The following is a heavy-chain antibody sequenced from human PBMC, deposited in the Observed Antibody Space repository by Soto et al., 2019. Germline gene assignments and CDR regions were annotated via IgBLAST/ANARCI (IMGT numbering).Heavy chain of an antibody. Sequence: EVQLVESGGGLIQPGGSLRLSCAASGFTVSSNDMSWVRQAPGKGLEWVSAIYSSGSTSYVDSVKGRFTISRDISKNTPYLQMNSLRVEDTAVYYCASRPPFDYWGQGTLVTVSS. CDR2: IYSSGST. V-gene: IGHV3-53*01. CDR1: GFTVSSND. CDR3: ASRPPFDY. J-gene: IGHJ4*02.